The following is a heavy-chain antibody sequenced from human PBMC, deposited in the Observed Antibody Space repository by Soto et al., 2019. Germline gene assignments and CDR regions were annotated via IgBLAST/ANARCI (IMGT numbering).Heavy chain of an antibody. Sequence: GGSLRLSCAASGFTFSSYAMSWVRQAPGKGLEWVSAISGSGGSTFYADSVKGRFTISSDSSRNTLYLQMNSLRAEDTAVYYCAKETRSSWFTLDHWGQGTQVTVSS. CDR2: ISGSGGST. CDR3: AKETRSSWFTLDH. CDR1: GFTFSSYA. D-gene: IGHD6-13*01. J-gene: IGHJ4*02. V-gene: IGHV3-23*01.